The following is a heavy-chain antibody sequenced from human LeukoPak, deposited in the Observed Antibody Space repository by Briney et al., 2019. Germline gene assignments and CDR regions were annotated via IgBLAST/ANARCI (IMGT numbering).Heavy chain of an antibody. V-gene: IGHV1-2*02. J-gene: IGHJ4*02. CDR2: INPNSGGT. CDR3: AAAHSTYYDFWSGRGDY. Sequence: ASVKVSCKASGYTFTDYYMHWVRQAPGQGLEWMGWINPNSGGTNYAQKFQGRVTMTRNTSISTAYMELSRLRSDDTAVYYCAAAHSTYYDFWSGRGDYWGQGTLVTVSS. D-gene: IGHD3-3*01. CDR1: GYTFTDYY.